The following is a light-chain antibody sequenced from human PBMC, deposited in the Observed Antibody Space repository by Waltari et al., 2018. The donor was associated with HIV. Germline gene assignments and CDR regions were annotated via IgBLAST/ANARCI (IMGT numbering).Light chain of an antibody. CDR3: SSYTSSSTQV. CDR2: EVS. CDR1: SSHVGGYNS. J-gene: IGLJ3*02. V-gene: IGLV2-14*03. Sequence: QSALTQPASVSGSPGQSIPISCTGTSSHVGGYNSVSWYQQHPGKAPKRIIYEVSNRPSGVSNRVSGSKSGNTASLTISGLQAEDEADYYCSSYTSSSTQVFGGGTKVTVL.